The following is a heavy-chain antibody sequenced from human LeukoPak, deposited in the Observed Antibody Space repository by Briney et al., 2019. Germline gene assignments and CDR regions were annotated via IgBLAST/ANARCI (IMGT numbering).Heavy chain of an antibody. J-gene: IGHJ3*02. CDR2: IYYSGST. D-gene: IGHD6-13*01. CDR1: GGSISSYY. Sequence: KPSETLSLTCTVSGGSISSYYWSWIRQPPGKGLEWIGYIYYSGSTNYNPSLKSRVTISVDTSKNQFSLKLSSVTAADTAVYYCARGYSSSWTRAFDIWGQGTMVTVSS. CDR3: ARGYSSSWTRAFDI. V-gene: IGHV4-59*01.